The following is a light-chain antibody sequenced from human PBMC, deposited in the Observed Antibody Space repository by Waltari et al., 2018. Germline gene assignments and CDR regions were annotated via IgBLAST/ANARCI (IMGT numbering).Light chain of an antibody. V-gene: IGLV1-44*01. CDR2: INN. J-gene: IGLJ2*01. Sequence: QSVLTQPPSTSGTPGQRVTISCSASSSDIGRNTVNWYQQLPGTAPKLLIYINNQRPSGVPDRFAGSKSGTSASLAISGLQFEDEADYYCAVWDDSLKVVVFGGGTKLTVL. CDR1: SSDIGRNT. CDR3: AVWDDSLKVVV.